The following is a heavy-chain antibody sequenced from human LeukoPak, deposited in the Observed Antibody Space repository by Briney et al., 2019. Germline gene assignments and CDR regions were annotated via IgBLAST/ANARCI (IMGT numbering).Heavy chain of an antibody. Sequence: QPGGSLRLSCAASGFTFNTHGMHWVRQAPGKGLEWVAAIWFDGSVKHYSDAVKGRFTISRDNFLNTLYLQMNSLRVEDTAMYYCAKDTAIQFLEPAFWGQGTLVTVSS. CDR1: GFTFNTHG. V-gene: IGHV3-33*06. CDR3: AKDTAIQFLEPAF. CDR2: IWFDGSVK. J-gene: IGHJ4*02. D-gene: IGHD3-3*01.